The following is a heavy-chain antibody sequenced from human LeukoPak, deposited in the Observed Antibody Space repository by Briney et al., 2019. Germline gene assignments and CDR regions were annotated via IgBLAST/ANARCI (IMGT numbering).Heavy chain of an antibody. CDR1: GGSISSSSNY. V-gene: IGHV4-39*07. CDR3: ARVIPYNRTRADY. D-gene: IGHD5-24*01. Sequence: SETLSLTCTVSGGSISSSSNYWGWIRQSPGKRLEWIVTISYTGTTYHNPSLKSRVTISVDASKYQFSLTVSFVTAADTAIYYCARVIPYNRTRADYWGQGTLVSVSS. J-gene: IGHJ4*02. CDR2: ISYTGTT.